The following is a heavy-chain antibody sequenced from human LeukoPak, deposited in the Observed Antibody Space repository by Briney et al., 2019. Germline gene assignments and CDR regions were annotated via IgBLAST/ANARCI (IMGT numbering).Heavy chain of an antibody. CDR2: VYPSAGTS. Sequence: ASVKVSCKASGYIFTSYYMHWVRQAPGQGLEWLGVVYPSAGTSDPAQRFRARITLSDDPSPSTAYMELRSLKSEDTAIYFCVREYHGGYFDFWGQGTLVTVSS. J-gene: IGHJ4*02. V-gene: IGHV1-46*03. CDR1: GYIFTSYY. D-gene: IGHD3-16*01. CDR3: VREYHGGYFDF.